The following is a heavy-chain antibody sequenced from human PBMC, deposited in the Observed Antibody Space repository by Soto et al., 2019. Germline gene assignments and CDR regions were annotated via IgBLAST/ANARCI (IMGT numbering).Heavy chain of an antibody. J-gene: IGHJ5*02. V-gene: IGHV2-5*01. CDR3: AHTARRETFGVVIRSGWFDP. Sequence: QITLKESGPTLVKPTQTLTLTCTFSGFSLSTSGVGVGWIRQPPGKALEWLALNYWNDDKRYSPSLKSRLTITKDTSRHQVVLTLTDVDPVDTATYYCAHTARRETFGVVIRSGWFDPWGQGTLVTVSA. D-gene: IGHD3-3*01. CDR1: GFSLSTSGVG. CDR2: NYWNDDK.